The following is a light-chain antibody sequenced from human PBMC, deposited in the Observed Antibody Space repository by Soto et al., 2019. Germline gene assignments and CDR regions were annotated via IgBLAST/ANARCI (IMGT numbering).Light chain of an antibody. CDR1: SSAVGSYRF. CDR2: EGG. V-gene: IGLV2-23*01. J-gene: IGLJ1*01. Sequence: QSVLTQPASVSGSPGQSITISCTGSSSAVGSYRFVSWYQHHPGKVPKLIIYEGGKRPSGVSNRFSGSEPGNTASLTISGLQAEDEDDYYCGSSAPSRTFVFGTGTKVTVL. CDR3: GSSAPSRTFV.